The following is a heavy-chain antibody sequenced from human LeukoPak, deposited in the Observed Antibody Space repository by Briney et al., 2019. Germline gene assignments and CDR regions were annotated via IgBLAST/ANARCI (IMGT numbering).Heavy chain of an antibody. CDR3: ARCSPGDSSNFYAVLQY. CDR2: IIPVFGTT. Sequence: GASVKASCKASGGTFSSYAVSWVRLTSGQGLEWLGGIIPVFGTTTYAQKFQAKVTMTADKSTNTAYLEISSLTSDDTAVYYCARCSPGDSSNFYAVLQYWGQGTQVTVST. V-gene: IGHV1-69*06. CDR1: GGTFSSYA. J-gene: IGHJ4*02. D-gene: IGHD3-22*01.